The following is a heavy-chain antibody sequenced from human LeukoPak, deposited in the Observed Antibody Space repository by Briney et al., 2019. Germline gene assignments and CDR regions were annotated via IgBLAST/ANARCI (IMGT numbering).Heavy chain of an antibody. V-gene: IGHV4-59*01. CDR2: IYYSGST. J-gene: IGHJ4*02. Sequence: SETLSLTCTVSGGSISSYYWSWIRQPPGKGLEWIGYIYYSGSTNYNPSLKSRVTISVDTSKNQFSQKLSSVTAADTAVYYCARSGRQLVQDYWGQGTLVTVSS. D-gene: IGHD6-6*01. CDR1: GGSISSYY. CDR3: ARSGRQLVQDY.